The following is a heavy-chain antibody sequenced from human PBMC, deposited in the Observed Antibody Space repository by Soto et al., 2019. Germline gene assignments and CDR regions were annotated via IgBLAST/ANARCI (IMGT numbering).Heavy chain of an antibody. CDR2: ISPNGNNQ. J-gene: IGHJ4*02. D-gene: IGHD3-22*01. CDR3: ASGAGFYYDTSRY. Sequence: QVQLVESGGGVVQSGGSLRLSCVDPGFTFTTYALHWIRQGPGKGLEWVAVISPNGNNQYYADSVKGRFTISRDTSKSTLYLQMTSLRPDDTAVYYCASGAGFYYDTSRYWGQGTLVTVSS. CDR1: GFTFTTYA. V-gene: IGHV3-30*04.